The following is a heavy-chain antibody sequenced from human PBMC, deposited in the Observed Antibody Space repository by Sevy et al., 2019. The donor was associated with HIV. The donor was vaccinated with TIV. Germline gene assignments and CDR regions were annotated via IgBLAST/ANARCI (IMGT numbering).Heavy chain of an antibody. CDR1: GYTCTSYR. V-gene: IGHV1-18*01. Sequence: ASVKVSCKTSGYTCTSYRITWVRQAPGKGLEWLGWSSPHNGDTNYAQRVQGRVTMITDTSTTTAYLELRSLTSDDTAEYYCARSYCSGGRCYSLAYWGQGTLVTVSS. D-gene: IGHD2-15*01. J-gene: IGHJ4*02. CDR2: SSPHNGDT. CDR3: ARSYCSGGRCYSLAY.